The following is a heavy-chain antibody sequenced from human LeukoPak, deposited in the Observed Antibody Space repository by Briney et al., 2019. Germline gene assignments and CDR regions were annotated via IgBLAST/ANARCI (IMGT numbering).Heavy chain of an antibody. CDR1: GGSISSYY. Sequence: SETLSLTCTVSGGSISSYYWSWIRQPPGKGLEWIGEINHSGSTNYNPSLKSRVTISVDTSKNQFSLKLSSVTAADTAVYYCARGYYDYGWGSYRYTGNDYWGQGTLVTVSS. CDR2: INHSGST. D-gene: IGHD3-16*02. V-gene: IGHV4-34*01. J-gene: IGHJ4*02. CDR3: ARGYYDYGWGSYRYTGNDY.